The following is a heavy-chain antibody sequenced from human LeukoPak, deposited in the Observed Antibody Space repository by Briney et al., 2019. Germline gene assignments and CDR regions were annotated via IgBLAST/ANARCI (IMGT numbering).Heavy chain of an antibody. CDR2: INTDGSST. Sequence: GGSLRLSCAASGFTFSSYWMHWVRQAPGKGLVWVSRINTDGSSTSYADSVKGRFTISRDNAKNTLYLQMNSLRAEDTAVYYCARVTIFGPARSMDVWGKGTTVTVSS. CDR1: GFTFSSYW. D-gene: IGHD3-3*01. J-gene: IGHJ6*04. V-gene: IGHV3-74*01. CDR3: ARVTIFGPARSMDV.